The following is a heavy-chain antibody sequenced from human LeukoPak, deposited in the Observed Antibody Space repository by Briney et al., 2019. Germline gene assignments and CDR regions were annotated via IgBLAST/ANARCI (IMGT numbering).Heavy chain of an antibody. D-gene: IGHD3-9*01. CDR1: GYTFTASY. CDR2: MNPNSGDI. Sequence: ASVKVSCKASGYTFTASYIHWVRLAPGQGLEWMGWMNPNSGDIHYAQKFQGRVTMTRDTSISTAYMDLSRLGSDDTAVYYCARGDYDILTGSYRVRYYFDYWGQGTLVTVSS. CDR3: ARGDYDILTGSYRVRYYFDY. J-gene: IGHJ4*02. V-gene: IGHV1-2*02.